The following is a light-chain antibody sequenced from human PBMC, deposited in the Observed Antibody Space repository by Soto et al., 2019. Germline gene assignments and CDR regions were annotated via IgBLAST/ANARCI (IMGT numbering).Light chain of an antibody. J-gene: IGKJ1*01. CDR1: HSISRQ. V-gene: IGKV1-5*03. Sequence: DIQMTQSPSTLSASVGDRVSVTCRASHSISRQLAWYQHKPGKAPNLLIYQASNLETRVPSRFSCSGPGTEFTLTTSSLQPDDLANYYCLQYQSYWPFGQGTRVEV. CDR3: LQYQSYWP. CDR2: QAS.